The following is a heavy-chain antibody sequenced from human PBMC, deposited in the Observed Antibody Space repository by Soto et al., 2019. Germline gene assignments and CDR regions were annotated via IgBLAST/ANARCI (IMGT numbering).Heavy chain of an antibody. V-gene: IGHV4-34*01. Sequence: SETLSLTGAVYGGSFSGYYWSWIRQPPGKGLEWIGEINHSGSTNYNPSLKSRVTISVDTSKNQFSLKLSSVTAADTAVYYCARGLVLSRYRARNAFDIWGQGTMVTVSS. J-gene: IGHJ3*02. D-gene: IGHD5-12*01. CDR3: ARGLVLSRYRARNAFDI. CDR2: INHSGST. CDR1: GGSFSGYY.